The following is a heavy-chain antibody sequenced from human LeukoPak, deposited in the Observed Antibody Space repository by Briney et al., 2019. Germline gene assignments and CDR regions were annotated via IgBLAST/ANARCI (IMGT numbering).Heavy chain of an antibody. J-gene: IGHJ4*02. D-gene: IGHD2-15*01. Sequence: PGGSLRLSCAASGFTFSSYSMNWVRQAPGKGLEWVSSISSSSSYIYYADSVKGRFTISRGNSKNTLYLQMNSLRAEDTAVYYCARGISSRYFDYWGQGTLVTVSS. V-gene: IGHV3-21*04. CDR3: ARGISSRYFDY. CDR1: GFTFSSYS. CDR2: ISSSSSYI.